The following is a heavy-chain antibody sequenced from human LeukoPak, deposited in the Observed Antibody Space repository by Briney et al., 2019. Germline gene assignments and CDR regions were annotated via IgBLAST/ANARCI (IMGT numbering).Heavy chain of an antibody. D-gene: IGHD6-13*01. CDR2: IRSKANSYAT. V-gene: IGHV3-73*01. CDR1: GFTFSGSA. Sequence: QPGGSLRLSCAASGFTFSGSAMHWVRQASGKGLEWVGRIRSKANSYATAYAASVKGRFTISRDDSKNTAYLQMNSLKTEDTAVYYCTTPGIAAASPNWFDPWGQGTLVTVSS. CDR3: TTPGIAAASPNWFDP. J-gene: IGHJ5*02.